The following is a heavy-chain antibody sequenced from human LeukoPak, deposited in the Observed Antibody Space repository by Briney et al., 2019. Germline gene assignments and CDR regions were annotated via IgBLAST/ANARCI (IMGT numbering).Heavy chain of an antibody. CDR3: ARDYNRDGYKDDAFDI. V-gene: IGHV1-46*01. J-gene: IGHJ3*02. Sequence: ASVKVSCKASGYTFTSYYMHWVRQAPGQGLEWMGIINPSGGSTSYAQKFQGRVTMTRDTSKNQFSLKLSSVTAADTAVYYCARDYNRDGYKDDAFDIWGQGTMVTVSS. CDR2: INPSGGST. CDR1: GYTFTSYY. D-gene: IGHD5-24*01.